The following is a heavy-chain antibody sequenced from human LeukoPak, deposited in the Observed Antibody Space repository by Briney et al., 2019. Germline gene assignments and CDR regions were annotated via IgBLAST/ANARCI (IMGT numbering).Heavy chain of an antibody. CDR2: INPNSGGT. CDR3: ASSLRFLSWLDY. D-gene: IGHD3-3*01. CDR1: GYTFTGYY. J-gene: IGHJ4*02. V-gene: IGHV1-2*06. Sequence: APVKVSCKASGYTFTGYYMHWVRQAPGQGLEWMGRINPNSGGTNYAQKFQGRVTMTRDTSISTAYMELSRLRSDDTAVYYCASSLRFLSWLDYWGQGTLVTVSS.